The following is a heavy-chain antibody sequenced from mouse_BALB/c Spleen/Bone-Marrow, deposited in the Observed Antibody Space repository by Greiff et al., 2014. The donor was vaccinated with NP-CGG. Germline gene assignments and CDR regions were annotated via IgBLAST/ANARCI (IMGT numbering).Heavy chain of an antibody. J-gene: IGHJ4*01. V-gene: IGHV5-4*02. CDR3: ARDYDYAMDY. D-gene: IGHD2-12*01. CDR2: LSDGGSCP. CDR1: GFTFSAYY. Sequence: EVQLQESGGGLVKPGGSLKLSCAASGFTFSAYYMYWVRPTPEKRLEWVATLSDGGSCPSYPDSVKGLFTIYRDNAKNNMYLQMSSLKSEDTAMYYCARDYDYAMDYWVKEPQSPSPQ.